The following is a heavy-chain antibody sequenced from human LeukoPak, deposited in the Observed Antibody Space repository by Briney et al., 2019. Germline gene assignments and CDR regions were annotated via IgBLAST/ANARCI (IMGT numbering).Heavy chain of an antibody. CDR1: GGSISSGGYY. CDR2: IYYGGST. V-gene: IGHV4-31*03. CDR3: ASLPLTGMSDY. J-gene: IGHJ4*02. Sequence: PSETLSLTCTVSGGSISSGGYYWSWIRQHPGKGLEWIGYIYYGGSTYYNPSLKSRVTISVDTSKNQFSLKLSSVTAADTAVYYCASLPLTGMSDYWGQGTLVTVSS.